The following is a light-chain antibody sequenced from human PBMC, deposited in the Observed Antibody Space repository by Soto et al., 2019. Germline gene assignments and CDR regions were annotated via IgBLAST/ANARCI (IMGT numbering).Light chain of an antibody. CDR1: SGHSNYA. Sequence: QLVLAQSPSASASLGASVRLTCTLSSGHSNYAIAWHQQQPEKGPRYLMKVNSDGSHSKGDGIPDRFSGSSSGAERYLIISSLQSEDEADYYCQTWGTDVVFGGGTKVTVL. J-gene: IGLJ2*01. V-gene: IGLV4-69*01. CDR3: QTWGTDVV. CDR2: VNSDGSH.